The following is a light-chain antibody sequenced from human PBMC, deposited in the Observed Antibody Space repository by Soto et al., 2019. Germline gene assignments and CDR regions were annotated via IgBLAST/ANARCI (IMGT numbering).Light chain of an antibody. CDR2: HNN. Sequence: QSVLTXPPSVSGAPGQRVTISCTGSNSNIGAGYDVHWYQQLPGTAPKLLIYHNNNRPSGVPDRFSGSQSGTSASLAITGLQAEDDADYYCQSYDSSYVFGTGTKVTVL. V-gene: IGLV1-40*01. CDR1: NSNIGAGYD. J-gene: IGLJ1*01. CDR3: QSYDSSYV.